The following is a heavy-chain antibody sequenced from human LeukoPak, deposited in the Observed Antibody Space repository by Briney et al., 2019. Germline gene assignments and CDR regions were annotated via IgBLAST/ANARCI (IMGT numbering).Heavy chain of an antibody. Sequence: SVKVSCKASGGTFSSYAISWVRQAPGQGLEWMGGIIPIFGTANYAQKFQGRVTITADESTSTAYMELSSLRSEDTAVYYCATDLGQTLMGIVAPFDIWGQGTMVTVSS. CDR3: ATDLGQTLMGIVAPFDI. V-gene: IGHV1-69*13. CDR1: GGTFSSYA. CDR2: IIPIFGTA. D-gene: IGHD2-21*01. J-gene: IGHJ3*02.